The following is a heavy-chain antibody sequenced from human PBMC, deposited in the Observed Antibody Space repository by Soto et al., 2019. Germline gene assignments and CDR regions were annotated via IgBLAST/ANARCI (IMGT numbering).Heavy chain of an antibody. CDR1: GFKFSDYY. J-gene: IGHJ3*02. Sequence: QVLLVESGGDLVKPGGSLRLSCAASGFKFSDYYMNWIRQAPGQGLDWVAYISSSGSSLDYADSVKGRVIISRDNAKNTLHLQINSLRAEDTAVYHCARGGRRVFELMAPQNAFDIWGQGTMGTGS. V-gene: IGHV3-11*01. CDR3: ARGGRRVFELMAPQNAFDI. D-gene: IGHD2-8*01. CDR2: ISSSGSSL.